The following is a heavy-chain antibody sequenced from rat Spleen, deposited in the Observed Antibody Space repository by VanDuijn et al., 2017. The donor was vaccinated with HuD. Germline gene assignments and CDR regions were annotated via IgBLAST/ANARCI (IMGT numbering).Heavy chain of an antibody. V-gene: IGHV5-25*01. Sequence: EVQLVESGGGLVQPGRSLKLSCAASGFIFSDYYMAWVRQTPTKGLEWVASINTDGGSTYYPDSVKGRFTISRDNAKSSLYLQMDSVRSEDTSTYYCARQGGTLFDYWGQGVMVTVSS. J-gene: IGHJ2*01. CDR2: INTDGGST. CDR1: GFIFSDYY. CDR3: ARQGGTLFDY. D-gene: IGHD1-11*01.